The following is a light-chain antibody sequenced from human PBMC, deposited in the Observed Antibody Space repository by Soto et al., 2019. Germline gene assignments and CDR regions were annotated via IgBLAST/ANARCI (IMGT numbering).Light chain of an antibody. J-gene: IGKJ1*01. CDR3: QQYSDYWT. Sequence: DIQMTQSPSSLSASVGDRVTIICRASQSVSTRLAWYQQKPGKAPKVLIYDASSWAGGAPSRFTGSGSGTEFTLTINSLQPDDLATYYCQQYSDYWTFGQGTKVDIK. V-gene: IGKV1-5*02. CDR1: QSVSTR. CDR2: DAS.